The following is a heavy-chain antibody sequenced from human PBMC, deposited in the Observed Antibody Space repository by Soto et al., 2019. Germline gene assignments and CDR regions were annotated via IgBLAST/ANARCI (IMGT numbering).Heavy chain of an antibody. Sequence: QVHLVQSGAEVKKPGASVKVSCKASGYTFTSYGITWVRQAPGQGLEWMGWISAYNGNTDYAQKLQGRVIVTRDTSTIISYIERRSLISDDTAVVYRARVSYGDYWGQGTLGSVSS. CDR1: GYTFTSYG. CDR3: ARVSYGDY. D-gene: IGHD1-26*01. CDR2: ISAYNGNT. J-gene: IGHJ4*02. V-gene: IGHV1-18*01.